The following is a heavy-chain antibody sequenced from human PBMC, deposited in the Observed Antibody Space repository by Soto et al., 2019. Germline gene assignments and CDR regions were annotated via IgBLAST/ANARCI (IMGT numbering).Heavy chain of an antibody. Sequence: PGGSLRLSCAASGFSFSSYGMHWVRQAPGTGLVWVSRVDADGSGTTYAGSVKGRFSISRDNAKNTVSLQMNNLRAEGTAVYYCAGASGWKFDYWGLGVLVTVS. CDR3: AGASGWKFDY. D-gene: IGHD1-1*01. CDR2: VDADGSGT. CDR1: GFSFSSYG. V-gene: IGHV3-74*01. J-gene: IGHJ4*02.